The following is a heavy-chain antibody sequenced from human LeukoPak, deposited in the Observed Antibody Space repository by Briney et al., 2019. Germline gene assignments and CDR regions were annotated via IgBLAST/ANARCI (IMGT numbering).Heavy chain of an antibody. V-gene: IGHV1-69*06. CDR1: GGTFSSYA. Sequence: ASVKVSCKASGGTFSSYAISWVRQAPGQGLEWMGGIIPIFGTANYAQKFQGRVTITADKSTSTAYMELSSLRSEDAAVYYCARELAYDSSGYYPTPFDYWGQGTLVTVSS. D-gene: IGHD3-22*01. CDR3: ARELAYDSSGYYPTPFDY. J-gene: IGHJ4*02. CDR2: IIPIFGTA.